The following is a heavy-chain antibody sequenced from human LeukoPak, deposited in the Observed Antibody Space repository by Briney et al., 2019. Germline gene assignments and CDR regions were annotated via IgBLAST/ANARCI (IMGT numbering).Heavy chain of an antibody. V-gene: IGHV1-69*04. CDR1: GGTFSSYT. D-gene: IGHD2-2*02. Sequence: ASVKVSCKASGGTFSSYTISWVRQAPGQGLEWMGRIIPILGIANYVQKFQGRVTITADKSTSTAYMELSSLRSEDTAVYYCARDSVVPAAIRLNWFDPWGQGTLVTVSS. J-gene: IGHJ5*02. CDR3: ARDSVVPAAIRLNWFDP. CDR2: IIPILGIA.